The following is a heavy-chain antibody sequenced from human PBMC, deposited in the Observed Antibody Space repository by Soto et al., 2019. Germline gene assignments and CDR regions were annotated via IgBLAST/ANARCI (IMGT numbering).Heavy chain of an antibody. CDR2: IIPIFGTA. CDR3: ARDYAVAGLVYNWFDP. D-gene: IGHD6-19*01. Sequence: GASVKVSCKASGGTFSSYAISWVLQAPGQGLEWMGGIIPIFGTANYAQRFQGRVTITADKSTSTAYMELSSLRSEDTAVYYCARDYAVAGLVYNWFDPWGQGTLVTVSS. V-gene: IGHV1-69*06. CDR1: GGTFSSYA. J-gene: IGHJ5*02.